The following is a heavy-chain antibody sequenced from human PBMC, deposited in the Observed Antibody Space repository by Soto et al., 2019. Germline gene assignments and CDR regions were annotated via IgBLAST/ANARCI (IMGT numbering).Heavy chain of an antibody. J-gene: IGHJ4*02. V-gene: IGHV3-23*01. CDR3: AKVIETVVAATEPFDY. Sequence: GGSLTLSCAASGFTFSSYAMSWVRQAPGKGLEWVSAISGSGGSTYYADSVKGRFTISRDNSKNTLYLQMNSLRAEDTAVYYCAKVIETVVAATEPFDYWGQGTLVTVSS. CDR1: GFTFSSYA. CDR2: ISGSGGST. D-gene: IGHD2-15*01.